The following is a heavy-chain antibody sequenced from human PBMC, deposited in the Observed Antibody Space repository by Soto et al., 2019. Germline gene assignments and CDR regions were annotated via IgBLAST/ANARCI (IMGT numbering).Heavy chain of an antibody. D-gene: IGHD1-26*01. V-gene: IGHV3-23*01. Sequence: EVQLLESGGGLVQPGGSLRLSCAASGFTFSSYAMSWVRQAPGKGLEWVSAISGSGGSTYYADSVKGRFTISRDNSKNTLYLQMNSLRAEDTAVYYCAQDSGSYRYYFDYWGQGTMVTVAS. CDR2: ISGSGGST. CDR1: GFTFSSYA. J-gene: IGHJ4*02. CDR3: AQDSGSYRYYFDY.